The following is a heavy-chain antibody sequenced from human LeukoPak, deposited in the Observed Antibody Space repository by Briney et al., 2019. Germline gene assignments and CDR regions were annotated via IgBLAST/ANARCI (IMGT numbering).Heavy chain of an antibody. Sequence: GGSLRLSCAASGFTFDDYAMHWVRQAPGKGLEWVSGISWNSGSIGYADSVKGRFTISRDNAKNSLYLQMNSLRAEDTALYYCATGAVAGTTAFDYWGQGTLVTVSS. D-gene: IGHD6-19*01. CDR1: GFTFDDYA. CDR3: ATGAVAGTTAFDY. CDR2: ISWNSGSI. J-gene: IGHJ4*02. V-gene: IGHV3-9*01.